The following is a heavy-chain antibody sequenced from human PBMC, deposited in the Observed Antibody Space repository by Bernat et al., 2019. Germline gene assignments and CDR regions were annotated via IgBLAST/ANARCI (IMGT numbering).Heavy chain of an antibody. V-gene: IGHV1-69*02. CDR3: ARQSSWPQNNWFDP. CDR1: GGTFSSYT. D-gene: IGHD6-13*01. CDR2: IIPILGIA. Sequence: QVQLVQSGAEVKKPGSSVKVSCKASGGTFSSYTISWVRQAPGQGLEWMGRIIPILGIANYAQKFQGRVTITADKSTSTAYMELSSLRSEDTAVYYCARQSSWPQNNWFDPWGQGTLVTVSS. J-gene: IGHJ5*02.